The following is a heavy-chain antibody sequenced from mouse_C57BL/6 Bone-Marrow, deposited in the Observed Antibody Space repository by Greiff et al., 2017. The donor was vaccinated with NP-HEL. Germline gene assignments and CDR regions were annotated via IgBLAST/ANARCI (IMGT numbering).Heavy chain of an antibody. CDR1: GYTFTSYW. J-gene: IGHJ1*03. CDR3: AREGEKKYYGSSPNWYFDV. D-gene: IGHD1-1*01. V-gene: IGHV1-55*01. CDR2: IYPGSGST. Sequence: QVQLQQPGAELVKPGASVKMSCKASGYTFTSYWITWVKQRPGQGLEWIGDIYPGSGSTNYNEKFKSKATLTVDTSSSTAYMQLSSLTSEDSAVYYCAREGEKKYYGSSPNWYFDVWGTGTTVTVSS.